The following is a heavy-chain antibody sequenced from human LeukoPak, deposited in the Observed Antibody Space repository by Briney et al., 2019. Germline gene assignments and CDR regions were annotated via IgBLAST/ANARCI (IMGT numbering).Heavy chain of an antibody. CDR3: ARASGVETTTTSPRFDY. D-gene: IGHD5-24*01. CDR2: IRSSSDYI. V-gene: IGHV3-21*01. Sequence: GGSLRLSCAASGFTFSSYSIHWVRQAPGEGLEWVSSIRSSSDYIYYADSVKGRFTISRDNAKNSLYLQMNSPGAENTAVYYWARASGVETTTTSPRFDYWGQGTLVTVSS. J-gene: IGHJ4*02. CDR1: GFTFSSYS.